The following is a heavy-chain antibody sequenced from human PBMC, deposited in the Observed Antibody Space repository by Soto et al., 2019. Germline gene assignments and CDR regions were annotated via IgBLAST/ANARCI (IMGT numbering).Heavy chain of an antibody. J-gene: IGHJ6*02. V-gene: IGHV3-11*06. CDR3: ARIKYYYGSGSYFGIGCYYGMDV. CDR2: ISSSSSYT. D-gene: IGHD3-10*01. Sequence: PGGSLRLSCAASGFTFSDYYMSWIRQAPGKGLEWVSYISSSSSYTNYADSVKGRFTISRDNAKNSLYLQMNSLRAEDTAVYYCARIKYYYGSGSYFGIGCYYGMDVWGQGTTVTVSS. CDR1: GFTFSDYY.